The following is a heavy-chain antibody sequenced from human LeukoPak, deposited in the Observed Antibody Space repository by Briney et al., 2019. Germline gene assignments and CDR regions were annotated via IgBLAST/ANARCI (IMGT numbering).Heavy chain of an antibody. CDR1: GFTFSSYS. V-gene: IGHV3-21*01. CDR2: ISSSSSYI. J-gene: IGHJ4*02. Sequence: GGSLRLSCAASGFTFSSYSMNWVRQAPGKGLEWVSSISSSSSYIYYADSVKGRFTISRDNAKNSLYLQMNSLRAEDTAVYYCARVSSWYESGSYFDYWGQGTLVTVFS. D-gene: IGHD6-13*01. CDR3: ARVSSWYESGSYFDY.